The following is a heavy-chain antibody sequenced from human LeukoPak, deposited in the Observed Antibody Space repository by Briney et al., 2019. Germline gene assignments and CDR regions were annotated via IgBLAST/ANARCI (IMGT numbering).Heavy chain of an antibody. J-gene: IGHJ4*02. CDR3: ATLVRLPPGSRDHYLDY. Sequence: ASVKVSCKASGYTFTSYDINWVRQATGQGLEWMGWMNPNSGNTGYAQKFQGRVTMTRDTSISTAYMELSSLRSGDTALYYCATLVRLPPGSRDHYLDYWGQGTLVTVSS. CDR2: MNPNSGNT. CDR1: GYTFTSYD. D-gene: IGHD6-25*01. V-gene: IGHV1-8*02.